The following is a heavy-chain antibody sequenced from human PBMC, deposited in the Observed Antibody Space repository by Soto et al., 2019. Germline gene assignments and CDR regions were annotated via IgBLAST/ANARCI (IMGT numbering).Heavy chain of an antibody. CDR3: ARHPSVYSAHYYWFDP. V-gene: IGHV4-59*01. Sequence: SETLSLTCSVSADSISHYYWSWIRQPPGKGLEWIGYIHFSGRTNYNPSLKSRVTMSLDTSKQHFSLRLNSVTPGDTAVYYCARHPSVYSAHYYWFDPWGRGILVTVSS. J-gene: IGHJ5*02. CDR1: ADSISHYY. CDR2: IHFSGRT. D-gene: IGHD3-22*01.